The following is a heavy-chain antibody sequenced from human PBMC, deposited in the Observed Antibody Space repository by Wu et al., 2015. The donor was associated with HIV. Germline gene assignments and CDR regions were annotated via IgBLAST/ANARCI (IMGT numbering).Heavy chain of an antibody. CDR2: INQSGGA. Sequence: QVQLQQWGAGLLKPSETLSLTCAVYGGALSDYYWSWIRQFPGKGLEWIGEINQSGGANYNPSLKSRVTFSVDTSKKQFSLNLRSVTAAGTAVYYCAKSSDSGSGTYDNPKSEYFQHWGQGTLVTVSS. D-gene: IGHD3-10*01. V-gene: IGHV4-34*01. J-gene: IGHJ1*01. CDR1: GGALSDYY. CDR3: AKSSDSGSGTYDNPKSEYFQH.